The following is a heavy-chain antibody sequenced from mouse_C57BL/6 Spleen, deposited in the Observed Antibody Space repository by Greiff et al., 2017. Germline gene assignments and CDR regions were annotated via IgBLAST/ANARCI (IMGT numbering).Heavy chain of an antibody. CDR3: ARYRDYFDY. V-gene: IGHV1-19*01. J-gene: IGHJ2*01. CDR1: GYTFTDYY. CDR2: INPYNGGT. Sequence: VQLQQSGPVLVKPGASVKMSCKASGYTFTDYYMNWVKQSHGKSLEWIGVINPYNGGTSYNQKFKGKATLTVDKSSSTAYMELNSLTSEDSAVYYCARYRDYFDYWGQGTTLTVSS.